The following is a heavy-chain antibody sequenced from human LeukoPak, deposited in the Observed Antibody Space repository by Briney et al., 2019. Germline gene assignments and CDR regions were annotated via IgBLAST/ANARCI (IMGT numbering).Heavy chain of an antibody. Sequence: GGSLRLSCAASGFTFSYWMHWVRQAPGKGLVWVSRINTEETSTSYADSVKGRFTISRDNAKNTLYLQMNSLRADDTAVYYCARDFDRYYFDYWGQGSLVTVSS. D-gene: IGHD3-9*01. CDR2: INTEETST. CDR1: GFTFSYW. J-gene: IGHJ4*02. V-gene: IGHV3-74*01. CDR3: ARDFDRYYFDY.